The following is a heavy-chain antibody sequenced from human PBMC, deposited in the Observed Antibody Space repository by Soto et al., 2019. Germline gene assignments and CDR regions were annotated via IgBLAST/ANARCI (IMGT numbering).Heavy chain of an antibody. CDR2: IYYSGST. V-gene: IGHV4-31*03. CDR1: GGSISSGGYY. Sequence: QVQLQESGPGLVKPSQTLSLTCTVSGGSISSGGYYWSWIRQHPGKGLEWIGYIYYSGSTYYNPSLKSRVTISVDTSKNQFSLKLSSVTAADTAVYYCARSSYCTNGVCYLPLDYWGQGTLVTVSS. J-gene: IGHJ4*02. D-gene: IGHD2-8*01. CDR3: ARSSYCTNGVCYLPLDY.